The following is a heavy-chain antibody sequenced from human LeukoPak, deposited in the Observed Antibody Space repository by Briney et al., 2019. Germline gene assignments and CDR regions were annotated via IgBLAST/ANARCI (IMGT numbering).Heavy chain of an antibody. D-gene: IGHD4-17*01. Sequence: PGGSLRLSCAASGFTFSSYAMSWVRQAPGKGLEWVSAISGSGGSTYYADSVKGRFTISRDNSKNTLYLQMNSLRAEDTAVYYCAKDHPTTEYYYYGMDVWGHGTTVTVSS. CDR1: GFTFSSYA. CDR3: AKDHPTTEYYYYGMDV. V-gene: IGHV3-23*01. J-gene: IGHJ6*02. CDR2: ISGSGGST.